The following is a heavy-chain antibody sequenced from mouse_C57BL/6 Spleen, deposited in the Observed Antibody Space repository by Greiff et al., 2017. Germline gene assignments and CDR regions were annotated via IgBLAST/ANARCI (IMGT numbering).Heavy chain of an antibody. J-gene: IGHJ2*01. CDR2: IYPRDGST. CDR1: GYTFTDHT. D-gene: IGHD1-1*01. Sequence: VKVVESDAELVKPGASVKISCKVSGYTFTDHTIHWMKHRPEQGLEWIGYIYPRDGSTKYNEKFKGKATLTADKSSSTAYMQLNSLTSEDSAVYFCARSRYYGSRGPDYWGQGTTLTVSS. CDR3: ARSRYYGSRGPDY. V-gene: IGHV1-78*01.